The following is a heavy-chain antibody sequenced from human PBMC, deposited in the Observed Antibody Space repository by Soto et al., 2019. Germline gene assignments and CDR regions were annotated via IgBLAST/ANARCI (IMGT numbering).Heavy chain of an antibody. CDR3: AMGNSPYSYYHGMDV. Sequence: PGGSLRLSCAASGFTFSSYSMNWVRQAPGKGLEWVSFISGTSSTIYFADSVKGRFTISRDNAKDSLYLQMNSLRDEDTAVYYCAMGNSPYSYYHGMDVWGQGTTVTVSS. V-gene: IGHV3-48*02. CDR1: GFTFSSYS. D-gene: IGHD7-27*01. J-gene: IGHJ6*02. CDR2: ISGTSSTI.